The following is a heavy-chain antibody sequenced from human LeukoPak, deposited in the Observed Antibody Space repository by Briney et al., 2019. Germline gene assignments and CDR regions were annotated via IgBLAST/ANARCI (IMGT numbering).Heavy chain of an antibody. D-gene: IGHD1-1*01. J-gene: IGHJ6*03. CDR3: ARVSRNGWIPYYYYMDV. CDR1: GFTFSSYW. CDR2: INSDGSST. Sequence: GGSLRLSCAASGFTFSSYWMHWVRQAPGKGLVWVSRINSDGSSTSYADSVKGRFTISRDNAKNTLYLQMNSLRAEDTAVYYCARVSRNGWIPYYYYMDVWGKGTTVTVSS. V-gene: IGHV3-74*01.